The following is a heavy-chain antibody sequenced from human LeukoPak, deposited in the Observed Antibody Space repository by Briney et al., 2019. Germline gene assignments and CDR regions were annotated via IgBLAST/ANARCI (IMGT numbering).Heavy chain of an antibody. CDR2: IYPNSGVT. J-gene: IGHJ3*02. Sequence: EASVKVSCKTSGYTFTGYYMHWVRQAPGQGREWMGWIYPNSGVTNSPQKFQGRVTMTRDTSISTAYMELSNLRSDDTAVYYCARLWGKFDAFDIWGQGTMVTVSS. V-gene: IGHV1-2*02. D-gene: IGHD7-27*01. CDR1: GYTFTGYY. CDR3: ARLWGKFDAFDI.